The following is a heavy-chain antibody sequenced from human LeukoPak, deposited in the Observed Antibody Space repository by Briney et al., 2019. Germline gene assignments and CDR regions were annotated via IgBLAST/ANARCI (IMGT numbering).Heavy chain of an antibody. CDR2: MNPNSGNT. D-gene: IGHD3-10*01. CDR1: GYTFTSYD. Sequence: GASVKVSCKASGYTFTSYDINWVRQATGQGLEWMGWMNPNSGNTGYAQQFQGRVTMTRNTSIRTAYMELSSLRSEDTAVYYCAKRGLTMVRGVHYFDYWGQGTLVTVSS. V-gene: IGHV1-8*01. J-gene: IGHJ4*02. CDR3: AKRGLTMVRGVHYFDY.